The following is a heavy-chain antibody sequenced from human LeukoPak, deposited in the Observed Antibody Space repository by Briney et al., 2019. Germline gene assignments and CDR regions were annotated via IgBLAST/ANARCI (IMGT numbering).Heavy chain of an antibody. CDR3: ARDWPAARYYFDY. CDR1: GFTFPSYW. J-gene: IGHJ4*02. V-gene: IGHV3-74*01. CDR2: INSEGSFT. D-gene: IGHD2-2*01. Sequence: PGGSLRLSCAASGFTFPSYWMHWVRQVPGKGLVWVSRINSEGSFTNYADSVKGRFTISRDNAKSTLYLQMNSLRVEDTAVYFCARDWPAARYYFDYWGQGTLVSVSS.